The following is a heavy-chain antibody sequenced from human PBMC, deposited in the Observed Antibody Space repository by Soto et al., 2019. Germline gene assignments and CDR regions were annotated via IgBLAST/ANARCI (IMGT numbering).Heavy chain of an antibody. J-gene: IGHJ6*03. Sequence: EVQLVESGGGLVKPGGSLRLSCAASGFTFSNAWMSWVRQAPGKGLEWVGRIKSKTDGGTTDYAAPVKGRFTISRDDSKNTLYLQMNSLKTEDTAVYYCTTAGGTTVIRRGYYYHYMDVWGKGTTVTVSS. CDR1: GFTFSNAW. D-gene: IGHD4-17*01. CDR3: TTAGGTTVIRRGYYYHYMDV. CDR2: IKSKTDGGTT. V-gene: IGHV3-15*01.